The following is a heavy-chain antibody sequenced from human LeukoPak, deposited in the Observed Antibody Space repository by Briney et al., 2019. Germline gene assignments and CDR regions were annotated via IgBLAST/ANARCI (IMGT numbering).Heavy chain of an antibody. D-gene: IGHD6-13*01. CDR2: IRYDGSNK. Sequence: GGSLRLSCAASGFTFSSYGMHWVRQAPGKGLEWVAFIRYDGSNKYYADSVKGRFTISRDNSKDTLYLQMNSLRAEDTAVYYCAKEGSRSWHYYYMDVWGKGTTVTVSS. V-gene: IGHV3-30*02. CDR3: AKEGSRSWHYYYMDV. J-gene: IGHJ6*03. CDR1: GFTFSSYG.